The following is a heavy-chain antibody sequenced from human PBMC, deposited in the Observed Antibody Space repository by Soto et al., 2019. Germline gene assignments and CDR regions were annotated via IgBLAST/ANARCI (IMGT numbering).Heavy chain of an antibody. Sequence: QVQLQESGPRLLKPSETLSLSCTVSGGSISTSGYYWAWIRQPPGKGLEWIGSVYYTGSTYYNSSLERRLVMYVDTSKKQFSLRLNSVTAADTAVYYCARYSSGWAFDYWGQGTLVAVSS. J-gene: IGHJ4*02. V-gene: IGHV4-39*01. CDR1: GGSISTSGYY. CDR2: VYYTGST. D-gene: IGHD6-19*01. CDR3: ARYSSGWAFDY.